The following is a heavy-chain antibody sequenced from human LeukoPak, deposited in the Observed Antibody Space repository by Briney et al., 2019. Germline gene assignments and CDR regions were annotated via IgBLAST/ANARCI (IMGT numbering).Heavy chain of an antibody. V-gene: IGHV4-4*02. CDR3: ARLPGVWGSYRYTASYYFDY. Sequence: SETLSLTCAVSGGSISSSNWWSWVRQPPGKGLEWIGEIYHSGSTNYNPSLKSRVTISVDTSKNQFSLKLSSVTAADTAVYYCARLPGVWGSYRYTASYYFDYWGQGTLVTVSS. CDR2: IYHSGST. CDR1: GGSISSSNW. D-gene: IGHD3-16*02. J-gene: IGHJ4*02.